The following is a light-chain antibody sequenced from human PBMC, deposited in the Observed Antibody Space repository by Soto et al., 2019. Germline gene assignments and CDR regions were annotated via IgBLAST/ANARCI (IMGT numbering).Light chain of an antibody. V-gene: IGKV3-20*01. CDR3: QQYNSWPRT. Sequence: EIVLPQSPGTLSLSPGESSTLSCRASQNIRSNYVAWYQQKPGQANRLLIFGSSSTATGIPDRFSASGSGTEFTLSISSLQSEEFAVYYCQQYNSWPRTFGQGTKVDIK. J-gene: IGKJ1*01. CDR2: GSS. CDR1: QNIRSNY.